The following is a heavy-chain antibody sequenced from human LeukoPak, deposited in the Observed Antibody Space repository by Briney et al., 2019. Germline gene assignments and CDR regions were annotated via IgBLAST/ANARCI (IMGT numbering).Heavy chain of an antibody. CDR3: AKDSYSRNGVYDAFDV. V-gene: IGHV3-23*01. D-gene: IGHD2-8*01. CDR1: GFTFSNYA. Sequence: GGSLRLSCAVSGFTFSNYAMNWVRQAPGKRLEWVSVIAIGGGDKFYADSVKGRFTISRDDSKNTMYLQMNSLRAEDTAVYYCAKDSYSRNGVYDAFDVWGQGTMVTVSS. CDR2: IAIGGGDK. J-gene: IGHJ3*01.